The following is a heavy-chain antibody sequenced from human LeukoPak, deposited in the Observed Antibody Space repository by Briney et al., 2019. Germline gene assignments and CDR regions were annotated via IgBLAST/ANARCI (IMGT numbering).Heavy chain of an antibody. CDR1: GFTFSSYG. V-gene: IGHV3-30*18. D-gene: IGHD6-13*01. CDR2: ISYDGSNK. Sequence: GGSLRLSRAASGFTFSSYGMHWVRQAPGKGLEWVAVISYDGSNKYYANSVKGRFTISRDNSKNTLYLQMNSLRTEDTAVYYCAKFPTAAAGPGLSDYWGQGTLVTVSS. CDR3: AKFPTAAAGPGLSDY. J-gene: IGHJ4*02.